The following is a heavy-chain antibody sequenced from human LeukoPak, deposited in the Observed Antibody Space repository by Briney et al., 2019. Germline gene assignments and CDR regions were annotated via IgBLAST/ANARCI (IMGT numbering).Heavy chain of an antibody. D-gene: IGHD1/OR15-1a*01. CDR1: GGSISSYY. CDR2: IYYSGST. CDR3: ARGFSGSRTTPFDY. J-gene: IGHJ4*02. V-gene: IGHV4-59*01. Sequence: PSETLSLTCTVSGGSISSYYWSWIRQPPGKGLEWLGYIYYSGSTNYNPSLKSRVTISVDTSKNQFSLKLSSVTAADTAVYYCARGFSGSRTTPFDYWGQGTLVTVSS.